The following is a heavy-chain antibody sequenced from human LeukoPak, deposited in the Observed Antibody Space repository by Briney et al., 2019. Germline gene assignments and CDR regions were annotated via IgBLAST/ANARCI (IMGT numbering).Heavy chain of an antibody. CDR2: ISGSGGST. Sequence: GGSLRLSCAGSGSTFSSYAMSWVRQAPGKGLEWVSAISGSGGSTYYADSVKGRFTISRDNSKNTLYLQMNSLRAEDTAVYYCAKDVRVSGSYQDAFDIWGQGTMVTVSS. D-gene: IGHD3-16*02. CDR1: GSTFSSYA. CDR3: AKDVRVSGSYQDAFDI. J-gene: IGHJ3*02. V-gene: IGHV3-23*01.